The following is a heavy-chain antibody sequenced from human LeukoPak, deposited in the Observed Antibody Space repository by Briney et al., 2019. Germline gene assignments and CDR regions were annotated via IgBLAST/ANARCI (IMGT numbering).Heavy chain of an antibody. J-gene: IGHJ3*02. Sequence: AASVKVSCKASGGTFSSYAISWVRQAPGQGLEWMGRIIPILGIANYAQKFQGRVTITADKSTSTAYMELSSLRSEDTAVYYCAKYYYDSSHAFDIWGQGTVVTVSS. V-gene: IGHV1-69*04. CDR1: GGTFSSYA. CDR2: IIPILGIA. CDR3: AKYYYDSSHAFDI. D-gene: IGHD3-22*01.